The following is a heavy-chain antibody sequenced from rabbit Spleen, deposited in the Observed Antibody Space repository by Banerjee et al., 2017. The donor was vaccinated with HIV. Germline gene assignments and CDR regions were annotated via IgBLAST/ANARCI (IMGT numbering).Heavy chain of an antibody. Sequence: LVEYGGDLVQPGASLTLTCTASGFDFSNYNFMCWVRQAPGKGLEWIACINIVTGKSVYARWAKGRFTMSRTSSTTVTLQMTSLTAADTATYFCARDLVAVIGWNFNLWGPGTLVPVS. J-gene: IGHJ4*01. CDR2: INIVTGKS. V-gene: IGHV1S40*01. CDR1: GFDFSNYNF. CDR3: ARDLVAVIGWNFNL. D-gene: IGHD1-1*01.